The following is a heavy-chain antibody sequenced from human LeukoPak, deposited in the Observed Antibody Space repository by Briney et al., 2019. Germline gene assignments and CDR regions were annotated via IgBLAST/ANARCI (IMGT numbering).Heavy chain of an antibody. CDR1: GFTFSSYA. J-gene: IGHJ6*02. Sequence: GRSLRLSCAASGFTFSSYALHWVRQAPGKGLEWVAVISYDGSNKCYADSVKGRFTISRDNSKNTLYLQMNSLRAEDTAVYYCARDPVTHYYYYYGMDVWGQGTTVTVSS. D-gene: IGHD4-11*01. V-gene: IGHV3-30-3*01. CDR2: ISYDGSNK. CDR3: ARDPVTHYYYYYGMDV.